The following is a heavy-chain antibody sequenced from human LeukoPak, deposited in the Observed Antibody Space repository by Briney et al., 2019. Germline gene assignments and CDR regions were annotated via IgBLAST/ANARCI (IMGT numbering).Heavy chain of an antibody. J-gene: IGHJ4*02. CDR1: GFTFSSYG. CDR2: ISYDGSNK. D-gene: IGHD3-10*01. V-gene: IGHV3-30*18. CDR3: AKDCLVRGVIIGAPWDWDQ. Sequence: GGSLRLSCAASGFTFSSYGMHWVRQAPGKGLEWVAVISYDGSNKYYADSVKGRFTISRDNSKNTLYMQMHSLRAEDTAVYYCAKDCLVRGVIIGAPWDWDQWGQETLVTVSS.